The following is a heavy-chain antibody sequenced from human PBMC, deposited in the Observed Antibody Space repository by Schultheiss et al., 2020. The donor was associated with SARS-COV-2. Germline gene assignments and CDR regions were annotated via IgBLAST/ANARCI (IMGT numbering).Heavy chain of an antibody. V-gene: IGHV4-59*08. J-gene: IGHJ4*03. Sequence: SETLSLTCTVSGGSISSYYWSWIRQPPGKGLEWIGEIYHSGSTNYNPSLKSRVTISVDTSKNQFSLKLSSVTAADTAVYYCARAAAYDFWSGYPYYFDYWGQGTTVTVSS. CDR2: IYHSGST. D-gene: IGHD3-3*01. CDR3: ARAAAYDFWSGYPYYFDY. CDR1: GGSISSYY.